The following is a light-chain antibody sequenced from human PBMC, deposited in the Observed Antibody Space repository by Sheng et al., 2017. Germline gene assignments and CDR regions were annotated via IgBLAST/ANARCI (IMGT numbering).Light chain of an antibody. CDR2: GAS. V-gene: IGKV1-NL1*01. Sequence: DIQMTQSPSSLSASVGDRVTITCRASQGIGNSLAWYQQKPGKAPKLLLYGASRLESGVPSRFSGSGSGTDYTLTIISLQPQDFATYYCQQYYSTPLTFGGGTKVEIK. J-gene: IGKJ4*01. CDR1: QGIGNS. CDR3: QQYYSTPLT.